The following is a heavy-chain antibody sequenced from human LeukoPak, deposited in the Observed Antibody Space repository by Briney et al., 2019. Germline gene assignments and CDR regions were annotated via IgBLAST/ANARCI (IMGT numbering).Heavy chain of an antibody. D-gene: IGHD3-9*01. J-gene: IGHJ3*02. CDR2: IYYSGST. CDR3: ARSYYDILTGYYIRPDAFDI. CDR1: GGSISSSSYY. V-gene: IGHV4-39*01. Sequence: KPSETLSLTCTVSGGSISSSSYYWGWIRQSPGKGLEWIGSIYYSGSTYYNPSLKSRVTISVDTSKNQFSLRLSSVTAADTAVYYCARSYYDILTGYYIRPDAFDIWGQGTMVTVSS.